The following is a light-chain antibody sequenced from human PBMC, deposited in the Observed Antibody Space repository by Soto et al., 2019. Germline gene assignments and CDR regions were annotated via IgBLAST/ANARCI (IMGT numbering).Light chain of an antibody. J-gene: IGLJ3*02. Sequence: QSVLTQPPSASGTPGQRVTISCSGSSSNIGTHSVNWVQQLPGTAPKLLIYNSNQRPSGVPDRFSGSKSGTSASLAISGLQSEDEADYYCAAWDNLLTGFWVFGGGTKVTLL. CDR1: SSNIGTHS. CDR3: AAWDNLLTGFWV. CDR2: NSN. V-gene: IGLV1-44*01.